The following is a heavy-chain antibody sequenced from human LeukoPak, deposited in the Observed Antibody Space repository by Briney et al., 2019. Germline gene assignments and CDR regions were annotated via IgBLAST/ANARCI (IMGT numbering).Heavy chain of an antibody. Sequence: SETLSLTCAVYGGSFSGYYWSWIRQPPGKGLEWIGEINHSGSTNYNPSLKSRVTISVDTSKNQFSLKLSSVTAADTAVYYCARHRRQNWNHAGRAFDIWGQGTMVTVSS. CDR2: INHSGST. CDR1: GGSFSGYY. CDR3: ARHRRQNWNHAGRAFDI. J-gene: IGHJ3*02. V-gene: IGHV4-34*01. D-gene: IGHD1-14*01.